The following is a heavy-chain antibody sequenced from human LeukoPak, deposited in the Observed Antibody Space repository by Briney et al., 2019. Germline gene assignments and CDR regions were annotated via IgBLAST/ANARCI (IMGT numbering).Heavy chain of an antibody. CDR2: ISYGGNT. CDR3: ARHETKLGGGFPFDY. V-gene: IGHV4-39*01. D-gene: IGHD3-16*01. CDR1: GGSISGSPYY. Sequence: PSETLSLTCSVSGGSISGSPYYWGWIRQPPGRGLEWIGRISYGGNTSYNPSLNSRVTISIDTSKNQFSLKLTSVTAADTAVYYCARHETKLGGGFPFDYWGQGTLVAVSS. J-gene: IGHJ4*02.